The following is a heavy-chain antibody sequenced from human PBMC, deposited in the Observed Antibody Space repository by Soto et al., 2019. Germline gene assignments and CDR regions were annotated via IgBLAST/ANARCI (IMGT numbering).Heavy chain of an antibody. V-gene: IGHV1-69*13. D-gene: IGHD6-13*01. Sequence: ASVKVSCKASGGTFSSYAISWVRQAPGQGLEWMGGIIPIFGTANYAQKFQGRVTITADESTSTAYMELSSLRSEDTAVYYCARDRAAAGPPGYYWFDPWGQGTLVTVSS. J-gene: IGHJ5*02. CDR2: IIPIFGTA. CDR3: ARDRAAAGPPGYYWFDP. CDR1: GGTFSSYA.